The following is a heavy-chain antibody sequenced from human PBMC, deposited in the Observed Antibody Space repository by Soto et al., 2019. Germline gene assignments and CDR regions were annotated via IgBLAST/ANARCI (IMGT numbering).Heavy chain of an antibody. V-gene: IGHV2-5*02. Sequence: GXGPTLGNPTQTLTLTCTFSGFSLTSNDVGVGWIRQPPGKALEWLALIYWDDDKRYSPSLKSRLTITKDTSKNQVVLRMTNMDPVDTATYYCAHSRYSRSSFDYWGQGTLVTVSS. CDR2: IYWDDDK. J-gene: IGHJ4*02. CDR3: AHSRYSRSSFDY. CDR1: GFSLTSNDVG. D-gene: IGHD6-6*01.